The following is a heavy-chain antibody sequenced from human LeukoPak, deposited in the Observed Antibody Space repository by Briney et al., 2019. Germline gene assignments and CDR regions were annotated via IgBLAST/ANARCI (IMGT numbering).Heavy chain of an antibody. J-gene: IGHJ4*02. Sequence: PGGSLRLSCAASGFTFSSYAMSWVRQAPGKGLEWVSAISGSGGSTYYADSVKGRFTISRDNSKNTLYLQMNSLRAEDTAVYYCAKDARTPRYCTNGVCWDFDYWGQGTLVTVSS. V-gene: IGHV3-23*01. CDR2: ISGSGGST. D-gene: IGHD2-8*01. CDR1: GFTFSSYA. CDR3: AKDARTPRYCTNGVCWDFDY.